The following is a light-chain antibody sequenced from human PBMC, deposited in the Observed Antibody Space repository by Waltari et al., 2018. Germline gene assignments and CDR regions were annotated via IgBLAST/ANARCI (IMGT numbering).Light chain of an antibody. CDR1: QSLSKNY. Sequence: VLTQSPGTLSLSPGERVTLSCRASQSLSKNYLAWYQQKPGQAPRLLLYGATSRDAVIPDRFRGSGSGTDFTLTISRLEPEDFAMYYCQQYGSSVMYTFGQGTKLEIK. CDR3: QQYGSSVMYT. V-gene: IGKV3-20*01. J-gene: IGKJ2*01. CDR2: GAT.